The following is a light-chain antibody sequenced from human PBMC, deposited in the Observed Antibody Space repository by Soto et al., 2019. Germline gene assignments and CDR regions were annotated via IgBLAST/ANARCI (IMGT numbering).Light chain of an antibody. Sequence: QSVLTQPASVSGSPGQSITISCTGTVSDVGGYDSVSWHQQHPGRAPKLIIYGVNNRPSGVSNRFSASKSADTASLTISGLQAEDEANYYCCSYTTSTTYVFGTGTKVTVL. V-gene: IGLV2-14*03. J-gene: IGLJ1*01. CDR3: CSYTTSTTYV. CDR1: VSDVGGYDS. CDR2: GVN.